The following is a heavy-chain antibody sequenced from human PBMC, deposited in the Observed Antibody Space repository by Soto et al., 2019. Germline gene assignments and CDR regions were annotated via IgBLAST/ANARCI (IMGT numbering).Heavy chain of an antibody. CDR2: IYYSVST. V-gene: IGHV4-59*01. D-gene: IGHD4-17*01. CDR1: IGSISSYY. CDR3: ARSADYGDFPARPHYYYYGMEV. Sequence: SQTLSLTCPVSIGSISSYYWSWILQPPCKVLEFIGYIYYSVSTNYNPSLKSRVTISVDTSKNQFSLKLSSVTAADTAVYYCARSADYGDFPARPHYYYYGMEVWGQGTTVTVSS. J-gene: IGHJ6*02.